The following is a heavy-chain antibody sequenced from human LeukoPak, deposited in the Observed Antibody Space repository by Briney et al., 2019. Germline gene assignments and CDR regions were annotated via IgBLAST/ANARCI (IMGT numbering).Heavy chain of an antibody. CDR3: ARDSPYGPDAFDI. V-gene: IGHV3-48*03. J-gene: IGHJ3*02. D-gene: IGHD3-10*01. CDR1: GFTFSSYE. CDR2: ISSSGSTI. Sequence: GGSLRLSCAASGFTFSSYEMNCVRQAPGKGLEWISYISSSGSTIHYTDSVKGRFTISRDNAKNSLSLQMTSLRADDTAVYYCARDSPYGPDAFDIWGRGTMVTVSS.